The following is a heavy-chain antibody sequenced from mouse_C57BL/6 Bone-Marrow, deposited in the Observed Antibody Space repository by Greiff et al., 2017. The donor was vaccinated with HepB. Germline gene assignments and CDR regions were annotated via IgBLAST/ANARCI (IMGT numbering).Heavy chain of an antibody. CDR3: ARSGDGNSGNWFAY. CDR2: IHPNSGST. V-gene: IGHV1-64*01. CDR1: GYTFTSYW. J-gene: IGHJ3*01. Sequence: QVQLQQPGAELVKPGASVKLSCKASGYTFTSYWMHWVKQRPGQGLEWIGMIHPNSGSTNYNEKFKSKATLTVDKSSSTAYMQLSSLTSEDSAVYYCARSGDGNSGNWFAYWGQGTLVTVSA. D-gene: IGHD2-1*01.